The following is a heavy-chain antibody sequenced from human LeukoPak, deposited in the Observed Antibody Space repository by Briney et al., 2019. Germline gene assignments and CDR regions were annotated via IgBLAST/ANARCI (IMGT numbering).Heavy chain of an antibody. D-gene: IGHD3-3*01. CDR1: GGSISSSSYY. V-gene: IGHV4-39*07. CDR3: AREGDFWSGYYDY. Sequence: SETLPLTCTVSGGSISSSSYYWGWIRQPPGKGLEWIGNIYYSGSTYYNPSLESRVTMSLDTSKNQFSLKLSSVTAADTAVYYCAREGDFWSGYYDYWGQGTLVTVSS. J-gene: IGHJ4*02. CDR2: IYYSGST.